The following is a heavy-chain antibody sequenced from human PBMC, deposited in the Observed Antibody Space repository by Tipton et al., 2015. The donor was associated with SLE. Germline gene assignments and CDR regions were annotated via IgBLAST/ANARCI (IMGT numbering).Heavy chain of an antibody. V-gene: IGHV4-61*02. J-gene: IGHJ4*02. Sequence: TLSLTCTVSGGSISSGSYYWSWIRQPAGKGLEWIGRIYHSGSTYYNPSLKSRVTISVDTSKNQFSLKLSSVAAADTAVYYCARRGRPRYFDYWGQGTLVTVSS. CDR2: IYHSGST. CDR1: GGSISSGSYY. CDR3: ARRGRPRYFDY.